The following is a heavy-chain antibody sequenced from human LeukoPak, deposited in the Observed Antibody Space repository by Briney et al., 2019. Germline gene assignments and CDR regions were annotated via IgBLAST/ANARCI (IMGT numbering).Heavy chain of an antibody. CDR1: GFSFSSYA. J-gene: IGHJ4*02. V-gene: IGHV3-30-3*01. D-gene: IGHD3-9*01. CDR2: ISYDGSNK. CDR3: ARGGGSYDILTGDYKPHDY. Sequence: GGSLRLSCAASGFSFSSYAMHWVRQAPGKGLEWAAVISYDGSNKYYADSVKGRFTISRDNSKNTLYLQMNSLRAEDTAVYYCARGGGSYDILTGDYKPHDYWGQGTLVTVSS.